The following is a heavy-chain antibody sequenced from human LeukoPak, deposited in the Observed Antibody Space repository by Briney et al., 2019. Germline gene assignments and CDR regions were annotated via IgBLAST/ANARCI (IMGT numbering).Heavy chain of an antibody. CDR1: GFTFGSYA. CDR2: VSYDGGNT. CDR3: VRDDGVGTGIYYYFDY. V-gene: IGHV3-33*01. Sequence: GGSLRLSCAASGFTFGSYAMHWVRQAPGKGLEWVGLVSYDGGNTYYGDSVRGRFSISRDNSKNTVYLQMNSPRADDSAVYYCVRDDGVGTGIYYYFDYWGQGTLVTVSS. D-gene: IGHD2-8*02. J-gene: IGHJ4*02.